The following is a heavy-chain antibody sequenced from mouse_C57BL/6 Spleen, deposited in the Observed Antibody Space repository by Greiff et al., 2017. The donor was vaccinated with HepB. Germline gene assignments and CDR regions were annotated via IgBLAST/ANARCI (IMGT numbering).Heavy chain of an antibody. V-gene: IGHV5-17*01. CDR2: ISSGSSTI. Sequence: ELKVVESGGGLVKPGGSLKLSCAASGFTFSDYGMHWVRQAPEKGLEWVAYISSGSSTIYYADTVKGRFTISRDNAKNTLFLQMTSLRSEDTAMYYCARDESNTWFAYWGQGTLVTVSA. D-gene: IGHD2-5*01. CDR3: ARDESNTWFAY. J-gene: IGHJ3*01. CDR1: GFTFSDYG.